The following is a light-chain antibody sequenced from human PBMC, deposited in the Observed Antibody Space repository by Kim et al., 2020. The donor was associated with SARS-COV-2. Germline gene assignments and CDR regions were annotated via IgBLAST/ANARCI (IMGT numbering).Light chain of an antibody. Sequence: SYELTQQPSVSVSPGQTASITCSGDKLGDKYACWYQQKPGQSPVLVIYQDSKRPSGIPERFSGSNSGNTATLNISGTQAMDEADYYCQAWDSSTVV. CDR3: QAWDSSTVV. V-gene: IGLV3-1*01. CDR2: QDS. J-gene: IGLJ2*01. CDR1: KLGDKY.